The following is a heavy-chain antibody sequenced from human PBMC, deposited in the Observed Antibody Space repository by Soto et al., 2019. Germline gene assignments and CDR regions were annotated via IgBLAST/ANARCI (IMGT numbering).Heavy chain of an antibody. CDR3: ARDRLNNAFDI. CDR2: ISYDGSNK. D-gene: IGHD3-22*01. V-gene: IGHV3-30*03. CDR1: GFTFSSYG. Sequence: SLRLSCAASGFTFSSYGMHWVRQAPGKGLEWVAVISYDGSNKYYADSVKGRFTISRDNSKNTLYLQMNSLRSEDTAVYYCARDRLNNAFDIRGQGTMVTVSS. J-gene: IGHJ3*02.